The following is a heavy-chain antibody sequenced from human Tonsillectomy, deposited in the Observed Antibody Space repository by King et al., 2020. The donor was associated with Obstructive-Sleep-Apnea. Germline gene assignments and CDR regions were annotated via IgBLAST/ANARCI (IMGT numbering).Heavy chain of an antibody. Sequence: VQLVESGGGLVKPGGSLRLSCAASGFTFSDYYMSWIRQAPGKGLEWVSYISSSGITIYYADSVKGRFTISRDNAKKSLYLQMNSLRAADTAVYFCARDRYFDPYYGMDVWGQGTTVTVSS. V-gene: IGHV3-11*01. CDR3: ARDRYFDPYYGMDV. CDR2: ISSSGITI. J-gene: IGHJ6*02. CDR1: GFTFSDYY. D-gene: IGHD3-9*01.